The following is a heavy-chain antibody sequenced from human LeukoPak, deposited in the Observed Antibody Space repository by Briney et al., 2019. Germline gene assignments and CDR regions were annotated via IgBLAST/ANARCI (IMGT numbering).Heavy chain of an antibody. CDR1: GGSLSGLY. CDR3: ARPMGYYYHYIDV. CDR2: IDYSGNT. V-gene: IGHV4-34*01. Sequence: PSETLSLTCAVYGGSLSGLYWNWIRQTPGKGLERIGEIDYSGNTNYGPSLKSRVTISIDTSKNQFSLTVRSVTAADTGVYYCARPMGYYYHYIDVWGRGTTVTVSS. D-gene: IGHD3-10*01. J-gene: IGHJ6*03.